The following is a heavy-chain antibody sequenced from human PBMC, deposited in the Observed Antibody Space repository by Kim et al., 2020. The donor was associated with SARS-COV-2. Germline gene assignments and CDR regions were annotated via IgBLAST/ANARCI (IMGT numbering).Heavy chain of an antibody. CDR2: ISYDGSNK. CDR1: GFTFSSYG. J-gene: IGHJ4*02. CDR3: AKVPFRAAAGSLDY. D-gene: IGHD6-13*01. V-gene: IGHV3-30*18. Sequence: GGSLRLSCAASGFTFSSYGMHWVRQAPGKGLEWVAVISYDGSNKYYADSVKGRFTISRDNSKNTLYLQMNSLRAEDTAVYYCAKVPFRAAAGSLDYWGQGTLVTVSS.